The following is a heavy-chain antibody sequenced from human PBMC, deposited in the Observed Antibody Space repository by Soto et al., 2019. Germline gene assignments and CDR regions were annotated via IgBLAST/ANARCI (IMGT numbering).Heavy chain of an antibody. Sequence: GASVKVSCKASGYTFTSYDINWVRQATGQGLEWMGWMNPNSGNTGYAQKFQGRVTMTRNTSISTAYMELSSLRSEDTAVYYCASGHQGNIAARPGAWRDYYYYGMDVWGQGTTVTVSS. CDR2: MNPNSGNT. CDR1: GYTFTSYD. V-gene: IGHV1-8*01. CDR3: ASGHQGNIAARPGAWRDYYYYGMDV. J-gene: IGHJ6*02. D-gene: IGHD6-6*01.